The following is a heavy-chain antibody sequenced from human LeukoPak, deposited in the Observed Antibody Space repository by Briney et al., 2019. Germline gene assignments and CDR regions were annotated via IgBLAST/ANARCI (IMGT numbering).Heavy chain of an antibody. J-gene: IGHJ4*02. CDR3: ARGDYGDFHSTYYFDY. Sequence: GASVKVSCKASGYTFTSYYMHWVRQAPGQGLEWMGIINPSGGSTSYAQKFQGRVTMTRDMSTSTVYMELSSLRVEDTAVYYCARGDYGDFHSTYYFDYWGQGTLVTVSS. D-gene: IGHD4-17*01. CDR1: GYTFTSYY. V-gene: IGHV1-46*01. CDR2: INPSGGST.